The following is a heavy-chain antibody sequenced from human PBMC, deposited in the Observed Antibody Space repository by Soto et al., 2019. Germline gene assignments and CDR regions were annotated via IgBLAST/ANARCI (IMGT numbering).Heavy chain of an antibody. V-gene: IGHV3-23*01. J-gene: IGHJ5*02. CDR1: GXXXXSXA. CDR3: AKGNPKVVAATPSLFDP. Sequence: EVQLLESGGGLVQPGGSLXXSCAXXGXXXXSXAMSWVRQAPGKGLEWVSAISGSGGSTYYADSVKGRFTISRDNSKNTLYLQMNSLRAEDTAVYYCAKGNPKVVAATPSLFDPWGQGTLVTVSS. CDR2: ISGSGGST. D-gene: IGHD2-15*01.